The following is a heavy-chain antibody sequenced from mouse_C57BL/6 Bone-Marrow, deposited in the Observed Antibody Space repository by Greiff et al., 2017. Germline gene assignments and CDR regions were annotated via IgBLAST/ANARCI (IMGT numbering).Heavy chain of an antibody. Sequence: QVQLQQSGPELVKPGASVKISCKASGYAFSSSWMNWVKQRPGQGLEWIGRIYPGDGDTNYNGKFKGKATLTADKSSSTAYMQLSSLTSEDSAVYVCARRGFYYYCSSYWYFDVWGTGTTVTVSS. V-gene: IGHV1-82*01. D-gene: IGHD1-1*01. J-gene: IGHJ1*03. CDR2: IYPGDGDT. CDR3: ARRGFYYYCSSYWYFDV. CDR1: GYAFSSSW.